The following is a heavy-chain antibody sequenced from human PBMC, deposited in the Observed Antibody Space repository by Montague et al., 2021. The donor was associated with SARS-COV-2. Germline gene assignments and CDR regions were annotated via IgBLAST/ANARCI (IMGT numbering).Heavy chain of an antibody. V-gene: IGHV4-39*01. Sequence: ETLSLTCTVSGGSISSSSYYWGRIRQPPGKGLEWIGSIYYSGSTYYNPSLKSRVTISVDTSKNQFSLKLSSVTAADTAVYYCARGEEEMATIVDEYFDYWGQGTLVTVSS. D-gene: IGHD5-24*01. CDR1: GGSISSSSYY. J-gene: IGHJ4*02. CDR2: IYYSGST. CDR3: ARGEEEMATIVDEYFDY.